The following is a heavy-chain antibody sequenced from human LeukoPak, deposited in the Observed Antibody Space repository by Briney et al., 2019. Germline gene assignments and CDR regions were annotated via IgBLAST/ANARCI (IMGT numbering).Heavy chain of an antibody. CDR2: IYWNYDK. Sequence: SGPTLVNPTQTLTLTCTFSGFSLSTSGVGVCWIRQPPGKALEWLMVIYWNYDKRCSPSLKSRLTITKDTSKNQVVLTMTNMDHVDTATYYCAHRYNWNYDYWGQGTLVTVSS. D-gene: IGHD1-7*01. V-gene: IGHV2-5*01. J-gene: IGHJ4*02. CDR3: AHRYNWNYDY. CDR1: GFSLSTSGVG.